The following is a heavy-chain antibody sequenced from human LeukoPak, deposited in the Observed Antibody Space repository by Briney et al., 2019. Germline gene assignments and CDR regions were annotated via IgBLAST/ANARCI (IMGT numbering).Heavy chain of an antibody. V-gene: IGHV4-39*01. CDR2: IYYSGST. Sequence: SETLSLTCTVSGGSISSSSYYWGWIRQPPGKGLEWIGSIYYSGSTYYNPSLKSRVTISVNTSKNQFSLKLTSVTAADTAVYYCARQGPSSSSWSLYNWFDPWGQGTLVTVSS. J-gene: IGHJ5*02. D-gene: IGHD6-13*01. CDR1: GGSISSSSYY. CDR3: ARQGPSSSSWSLYNWFDP.